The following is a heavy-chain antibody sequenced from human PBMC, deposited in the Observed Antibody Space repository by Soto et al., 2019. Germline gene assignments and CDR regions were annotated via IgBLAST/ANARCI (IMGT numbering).Heavy chain of an antibody. D-gene: IGHD2-2*01. V-gene: IGHV1-69*04. Sequence: ASVKVSCKASGGTFSSYTISWVRQAPGQGLEWMGRIIPILGIANYAQKFQGRVTITADKSTSTAYMELSSLRSEDTAVYYCRRDLQSIVVVPAATEYYYYYMDVWGKGTTVTVSS. CDR1: GGTFSSYT. CDR2: IIPILGIA. CDR3: RRDLQSIVVVPAATEYYYYYMDV. J-gene: IGHJ6*03.